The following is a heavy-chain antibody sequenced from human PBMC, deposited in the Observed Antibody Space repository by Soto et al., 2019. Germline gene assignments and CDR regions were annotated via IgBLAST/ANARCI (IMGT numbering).Heavy chain of an antibody. CDR1: GNTVPNYA. CDR2: INPFDGSR. J-gene: IGHJ4*02. CDR3: SRVDPGETSPFDH. V-gene: IGHV1-46*03. D-gene: IGHD3-10*01. Sequence: ASVKVSCKASGNTVPNYAIHWVRQAPGQGLEWMGWINPFDGSRMFAQSFQGRVTMTRDTSTSTVYMEVSSLRSEDTAVYYCSRVDPGETSPFDHWGQGTLVTVSS.